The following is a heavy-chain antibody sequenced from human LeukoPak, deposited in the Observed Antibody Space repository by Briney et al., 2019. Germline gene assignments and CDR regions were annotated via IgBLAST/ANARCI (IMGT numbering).Heavy chain of an antibody. D-gene: IGHD3-9*01. CDR3: ARGHYDILTGILYGMDV. Sequence: PSETLSLTCTVSSGSISSYFWSWIRQLAGKGLEWIGHIYTSGSTHTNYNPSLKSRVTMSTDTSKNQFSLKLSSVTAADTAVYYCARGHYDILTGILYGMDVWGQGTTVTVSS. V-gene: IGHV4-4*07. J-gene: IGHJ6*02. CDR1: SGSISSYF. CDR2: IYTSGSTHT.